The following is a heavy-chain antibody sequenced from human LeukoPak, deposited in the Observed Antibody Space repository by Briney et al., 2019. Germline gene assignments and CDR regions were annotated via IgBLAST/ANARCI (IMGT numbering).Heavy chain of an antibody. CDR3: ARVVVTGLYYYYYMDV. D-gene: IGHD4-23*01. CDR2: INHSGST. Sequence: PSETLSLTCAVYGGSSSGYYWSWIRQPPGKGLEWIGEINHSGSTNYNPSLKSRVTISVDTSKNQFSLKLSSVTAADTAVYYCARVVVTGLYYYYYMDVWGKGTTVTVSS. V-gene: IGHV4-34*01. CDR1: GGSSSGYY. J-gene: IGHJ6*03.